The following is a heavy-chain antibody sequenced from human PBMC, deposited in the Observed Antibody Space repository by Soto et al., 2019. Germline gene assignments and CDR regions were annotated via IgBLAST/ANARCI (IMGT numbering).Heavy chain of an antibody. V-gene: IGHV4-34*01. Sequence: QVQLQQWGAEVLKPSETLYLTCVVNGGSFSNYYWTWIRQPPGKGLEWIGEINDSGITDSNPSLESRVTISVDMSKNQFSLRVNSVTAADTAVYHCARGRSSVPDRRGIGYYGLDVWGQGTTVTVSS. CDR3: ARGRSSVPDRRGIGYYGLDV. J-gene: IGHJ6*02. CDR2: INDSGIT. D-gene: IGHD3-3*01. CDR1: GGSFSNYY.